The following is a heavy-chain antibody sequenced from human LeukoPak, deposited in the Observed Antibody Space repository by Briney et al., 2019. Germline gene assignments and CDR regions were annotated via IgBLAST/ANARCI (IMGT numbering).Heavy chain of an antibody. CDR2: IIPIFGTA. Sequence: SVKVSCKASGGTFSSYAISWVRQAPGQGLEWMGGIIPIFGTANYAQKLQGRVTMTTDTSTSTAYMELRSLRSDDTAVYYCARFLHDSSGYYAFDIWGQGTMVTVSS. J-gene: IGHJ3*02. CDR3: ARFLHDSSGYYAFDI. V-gene: IGHV1-69*05. CDR1: GGTFSSYA. D-gene: IGHD3-22*01.